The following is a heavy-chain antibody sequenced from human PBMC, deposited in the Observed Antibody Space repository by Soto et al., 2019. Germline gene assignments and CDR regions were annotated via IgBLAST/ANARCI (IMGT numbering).Heavy chain of an antibody. CDR2: INHSGST. V-gene: IGHV4-34*01. CDR3: ARQGDYYGSGSYYFGVWSWFDP. D-gene: IGHD3-10*01. J-gene: IGHJ5*02. CDR1: GGSFSGYY. Sequence: PSETLSLTCAVYGGSFSGYYWSWIRQPPGKGLEWIGEINHSGSTNYNPSLKSRVTISVDTSKNQFSLKLSSVTAADTAVYYCARQGDYYGSGSYYFGVWSWFDPWGQGTLVTVSS.